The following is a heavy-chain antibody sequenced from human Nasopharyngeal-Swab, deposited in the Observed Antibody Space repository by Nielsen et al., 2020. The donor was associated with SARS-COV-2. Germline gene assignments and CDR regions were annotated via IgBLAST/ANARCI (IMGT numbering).Heavy chain of an antibody. CDR3: AKDGDWNYRFWFSF. Sequence: GESLKISCAASGFTFSSSDMSWVRQAPGKGLEWLSTISGHTGNSYYRDSVRGRFIISRDNPKNTLYLQLNSLRAEDTAVYYCAKDGDWNYRFWFSFWGQGTLVTVSS. CDR1: GFTFSSSD. J-gene: IGHJ4*02. CDR2: ISGHTGNS. V-gene: IGHV3-23*01. D-gene: IGHD2-21*02.